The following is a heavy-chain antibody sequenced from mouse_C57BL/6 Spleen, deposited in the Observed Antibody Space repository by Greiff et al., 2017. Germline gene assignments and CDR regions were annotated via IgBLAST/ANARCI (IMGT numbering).Heavy chain of an antibody. Sequence: QVQLQQPGAELVKPGASVKLSCKASGYTFTSYWMQWVKQRPGQGLEWIGEIDPSDSYTNYNQKFKGKATLTVDTSSSTAYMQHSSLTSEDSAVYYCARKAYHYYGSSYGYFDVWGTGTTVTVSS. CDR1: GYTFTSYW. CDR2: IDPSDSYT. D-gene: IGHD1-1*01. J-gene: IGHJ1*03. V-gene: IGHV1-50*01. CDR3: ARKAYHYYGSSYGYFDV.